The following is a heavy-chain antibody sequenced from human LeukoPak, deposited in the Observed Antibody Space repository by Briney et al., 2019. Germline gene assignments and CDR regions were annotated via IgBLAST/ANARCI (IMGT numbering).Heavy chain of an antibody. CDR3: AKADSSSWFSPFDY. J-gene: IGHJ4*02. D-gene: IGHD6-13*01. CDR2: IRYDGSNK. Sequence: GGSLRLSCAASGFTFSSYGMHWVRQAPGKGLEWVAFIRYDGSNKYYADSVKGRFTISRDNSKNTLYLQMSSLRAEDTAVYYCAKADSSSWFSPFDYWGQGTLVTVSS. CDR1: GFTFSSYG. V-gene: IGHV3-30*02.